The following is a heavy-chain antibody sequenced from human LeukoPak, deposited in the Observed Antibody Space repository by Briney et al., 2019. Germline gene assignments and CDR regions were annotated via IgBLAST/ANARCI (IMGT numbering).Heavy chain of an antibody. V-gene: IGHV4-59*01. CDR1: GGSISSYY. D-gene: IGHD3-10*01. CDR2: IYYSGST. CDR3: ARDRVLLLFGESLYYDGMEV. Sequence: PSETLSLTCTVSGGSISSYYWSWIRQPPGKGLEWIGYIYYSGSTNYNPSLKSRVTISVDTSKNQFSLKLSSVTAADTAVYYCARDRVLLLFGESLYYDGMEVCGKGTTVTVSS. J-gene: IGHJ6*04.